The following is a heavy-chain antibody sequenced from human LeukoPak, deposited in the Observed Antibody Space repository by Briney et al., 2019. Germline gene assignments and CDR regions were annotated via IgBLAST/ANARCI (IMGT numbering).Heavy chain of an antibody. Sequence: GGSLRLSCAASGFTFHNACMTWVRQAPGKGLEWVGRIKSKTDGGTTDYAAPVKGRFTISRDDSKNTLHLQMNSLKTEDTAVYYCTTGVKWELPFDYWGQGTLVTVSS. D-gene: IGHD1-26*01. V-gene: IGHV3-15*01. CDR2: IKSKTDGGTT. J-gene: IGHJ4*02. CDR1: GFTFHNAC. CDR3: TTGVKWELPFDY.